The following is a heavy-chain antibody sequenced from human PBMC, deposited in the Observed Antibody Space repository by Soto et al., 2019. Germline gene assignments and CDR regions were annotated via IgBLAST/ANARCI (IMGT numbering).Heavy chain of an antibody. Sequence: PVGSLRLSCAASGFTFSSYGMHWVRQAPGKGLEWVAVIWYDGSNKYYADSVKGRFTISRDNSKSTLYLQMNSLRAEDTAVYYCARDVYYYGSGSYPTPYYYYYGMDVWGQGTTVTVSS. D-gene: IGHD3-10*01. V-gene: IGHV3-33*01. CDR2: IWYDGSNK. CDR1: GFTFSSYG. J-gene: IGHJ6*02. CDR3: ARDVYYYGSGSYPTPYYYYYGMDV.